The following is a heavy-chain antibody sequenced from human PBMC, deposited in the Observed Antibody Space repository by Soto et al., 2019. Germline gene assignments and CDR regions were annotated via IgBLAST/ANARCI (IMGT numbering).Heavy chain of an antibody. Sequence: PSQTLSLTCAISGDSVSSNSAAWNWIRQSPSRGLEWLGRTYYRSKWYNDYAVSVKSRITINPDTSKNQFSRQLNSVTPEDTAVYYCARLPGDSSGWAQGYYGMDVWGQGTTVTVSS. CDR1: GDSVSSNSAA. CDR3: ARLPGDSSGWAQGYYGMDV. CDR2: TYYRSKWYN. D-gene: IGHD6-19*01. J-gene: IGHJ6*02. V-gene: IGHV6-1*01.